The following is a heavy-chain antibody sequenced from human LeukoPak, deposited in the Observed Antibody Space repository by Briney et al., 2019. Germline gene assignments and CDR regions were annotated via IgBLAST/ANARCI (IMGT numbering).Heavy chain of an antibody. J-gene: IGHJ4*02. CDR1: GGSFSGYY. V-gene: IGHV4-34*01. CDR3: ATQYYYGSGSYYGY. CDR2: INHSGST. D-gene: IGHD3-10*01. Sequence: SETLSLTCAVYGGSFSGYYWSWIRQPPGKGLEWIGEINHSGSTNYNPSLKSRVTISVDTSKNQFSLKLSSVTAADTAVYYCATQYYYGSGSYYGYWGQGTLVTVSS.